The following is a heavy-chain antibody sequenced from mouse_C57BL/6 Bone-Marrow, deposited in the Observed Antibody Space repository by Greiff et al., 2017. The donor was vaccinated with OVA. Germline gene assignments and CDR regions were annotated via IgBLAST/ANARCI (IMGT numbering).Heavy chain of an antibody. Sequence: QVQLQQSGAELAKPGASVKLSCKASGYTFTSYWMHWVKQRPGQGLEWIGYINPSSGYTKYNQKFKDKATLTADKSSSTAYMQLSSLTYEDSAVYYCANYGSSLYYAMDYWGQGTSVTVSS. CDR2: INPSSGYT. CDR1: GYTFTSYW. V-gene: IGHV1-7*01. J-gene: IGHJ4*01. CDR3: ANYGSSLYYAMDY. D-gene: IGHD1-1*01.